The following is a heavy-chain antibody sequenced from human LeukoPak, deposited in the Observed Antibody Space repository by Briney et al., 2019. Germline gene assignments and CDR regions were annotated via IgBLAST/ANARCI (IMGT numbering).Heavy chain of an antibody. V-gene: IGHV1-8*01. CDR3: ATPTVTPGMDV. Sequence: ASVKVSCKASGYTFTSYDFNWLRQATGQGPEWMGWMNPNSGATGYAQKFQGRVTMTRSASINTAYMELTNLRSEDTAVYYCATPTVTPGMDVWGQGTTVTVSS. CDR2: MNPNSGAT. D-gene: IGHD4-11*01. CDR1: GYTFTSYD. J-gene: IGHJ6*02.